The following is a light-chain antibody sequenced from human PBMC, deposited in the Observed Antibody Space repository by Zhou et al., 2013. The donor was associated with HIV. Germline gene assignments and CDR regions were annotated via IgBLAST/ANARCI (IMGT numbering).Light chain of an antibody. Sequence: DIQMTQSPSILSASVGDRVTITCRASEGISDSLAWYQQKPGKIPDLLIYKASTLESGVPSRFSGSASGTQFTLTINSLQPDDFATYYCLQYNTYPFT. V-gene: IGKV1-5*03. CDR2: KAS. CDR1: EGISDS. J-gene: IGKJ3*01. CDR3: LQYNTYPFT.